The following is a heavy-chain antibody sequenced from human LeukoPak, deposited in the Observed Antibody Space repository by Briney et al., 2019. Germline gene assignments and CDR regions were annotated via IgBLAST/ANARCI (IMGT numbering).Heavy chain of an antibody. J-gene: IGHJ5*02. Sequence: GGSLRLSCAASGFTFSDSYMTWVRQAPGKGLEWLSYISGNSGDTNYADSVKGRFTISRDNAKNSLYLQMNSLRVEDTAVYYCAKALDWFDPWGQGTLVTVSS. CDR1: GFTFSDSY. V-gene: IGHV3-11*06. CDR2: ISGNSGDT. CDR3: AKALDWFDP.